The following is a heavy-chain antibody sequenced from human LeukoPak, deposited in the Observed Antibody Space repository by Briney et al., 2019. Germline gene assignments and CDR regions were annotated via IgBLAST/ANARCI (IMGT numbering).Heavy chain of an antibody. J-gene: IGHJ5*02. CDR1: GGSISSSSYY. D-gene: IGHD3-16*02. Sequence: SETLSLTCTVSGGSISSSSYYWGWIRQPPGKGLEWIGSIYYSGSTYYNPSLKSRVTISVDTSKNQFSLKLSSVTAADTAVYYCAYDYVWGSYRYTGPNWFDPWGQGTLVTVSS. CDR2: IYYSGST. CDR3: AYDYVWGSYRYTGPNWFDP. V-gene: IGHV4-39*01.